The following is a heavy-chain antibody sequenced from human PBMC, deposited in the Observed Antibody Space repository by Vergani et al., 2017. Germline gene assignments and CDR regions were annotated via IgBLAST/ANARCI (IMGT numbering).Heavy chain of an antibody. Sequence: VQLVESGGGLVQPGRSLRLSCAASGFTFSSYAMHWVRQAPGKGLEWVAVISYDGSNKYYADSVKGRFTIFRDNSKNTLYLQMNSLRAEDTVVYYCARDGGTYYYYYYMDVWGKGTTVTVSS. CDR1: GFTFSSYA. CDR2: ISYDGSNK. J-gene: IGHJ6*03. CDR3: ARDGGTYYYYYYMDV. V-gene: IGHV3-30-3*01.